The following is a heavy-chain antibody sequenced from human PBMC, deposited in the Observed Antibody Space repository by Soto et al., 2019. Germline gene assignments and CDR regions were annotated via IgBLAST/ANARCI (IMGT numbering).Heavy chain of an antibody. D-gene: IGHD2-2*02. Sequence: GASVKVSCKASGYTFTSYYMHWVRQAPGQGLEWMGIINPSGGSTSYAQKFQGRVTMTRDTSTSTVYMELSSLRSEDTAVYYCARDQAPIVVVTAAIPPLNYYYYGMDVWGQGTTVTVSS. J-gene: IGHJ6*02. CDR1: GYTFTSYY. CDR3: ARDQAPIVVVTAAIPPLNYYYYGMDV. V-gene: IGHV1-46*01. CDR2: INPSGGST.